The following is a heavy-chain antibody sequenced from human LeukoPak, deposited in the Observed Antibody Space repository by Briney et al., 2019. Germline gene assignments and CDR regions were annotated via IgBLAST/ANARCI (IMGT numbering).Heavy chain of an antibody. V-gene: IGHV1-69*04. Sequence: GASVKVSCKASGGTFSSYAISWVRQAPGQGLEWMGRIIPILGIANYAQKFQGRVTITADKSTSTAYMELSSLRSEDTAVYYCARTGALIVGAPDNWFDPWGQGTLVTVSS. CDR1: GGTFSSYA. D-gene: IGHD1-26*01. J-gene: IGHJ5*02. CDR2: IIPILGIA. CDR3: ARTGALIVGAPDNWFDP.